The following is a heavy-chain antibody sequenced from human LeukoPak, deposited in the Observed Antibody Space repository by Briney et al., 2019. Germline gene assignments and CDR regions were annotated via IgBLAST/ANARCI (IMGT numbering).Heavy chain of an antibody. CDR3: ATEPGYCSGGRCYGGWFDP. V-gene: IGHV4-34*01. J-gene: IGHJ5*02. D-gene: IGHD2-15*01. Sequence: SETLSLTCAVYGGSFSGYYWSWIRQPPGKGLEWIGEINHSGSTDYNPSLKSRVTISLDMSKNQFSLKLSSVTAADTAVYYCATEPGYCSGGRCYGGWFDPWGRGTLVTVSS. CDR2: INHSGST. CDR1: GGSFSGYY.